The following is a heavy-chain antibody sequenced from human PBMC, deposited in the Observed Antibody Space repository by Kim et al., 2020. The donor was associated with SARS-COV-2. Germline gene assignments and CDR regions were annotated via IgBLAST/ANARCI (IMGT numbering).Heavy chain of an antibody. V-gene: IGHV4-61*01. CDR2: MYYGGHS. Sequence: SETLSLTCSVSGGSVSGSSYWNWIRQPPGKGLEWIGYMYYGGHSNYNASLKSRVTISLDTSKNQFSLKLRSVTAADTAVYYCARGFDAFDFWGQGTMVTVSS. J-gene: IGHJ3*01. CDR3: ARGFDAFDF. CDR1: GGSVSGSSY.